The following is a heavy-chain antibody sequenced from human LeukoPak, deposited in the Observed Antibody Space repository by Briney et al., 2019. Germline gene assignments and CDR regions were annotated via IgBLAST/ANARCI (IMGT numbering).Heavy chain of an antibody. CDR2: ISYDGSNK. CDR1: GFTFSSYA. Sequence: PGRSLRLSCAASGFTFSSYAMHWVRQAPGKGLEWVAIISYDGSNKYYADSVKGRFTISRDNSKNTLYLQMNSLRAEDTAVYYCARDVRGYSFDYWGQGTLVTVSS. CDR3: ARDVRGYSFDY. V-gene: IGHV3-30-3*01. J-gene: IGHJ4*02. D-gene: IGHD3-10*02.